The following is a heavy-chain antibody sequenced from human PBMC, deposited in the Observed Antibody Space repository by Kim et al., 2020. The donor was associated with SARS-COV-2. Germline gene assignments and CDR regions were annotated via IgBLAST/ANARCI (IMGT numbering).Heavy chain of an antibody. D-gene: IGHD1-1*01. J-gene: IGHJ4*01. V-gene: IGHV4-34*01. CDR1: GGSFSGYY. CDR3: ARGARFPLLWYNQGWGYF. Sequence: SETLSLTCAVYGGSFSGYYWSWIRQPPGKGLEWIGEINHSGSTNYNPSLKSRVTISVDTSKNQFSLKLSSVTAADTAVYYCARGARFPLLWYNQGWGYF. CDR2: INHSGST.